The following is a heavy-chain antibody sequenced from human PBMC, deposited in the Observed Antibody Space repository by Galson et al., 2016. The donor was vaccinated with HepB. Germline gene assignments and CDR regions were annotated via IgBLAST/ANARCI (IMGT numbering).Heavy chain of an antibody. J-gene: IGHJ4*02. D-gene: IGHD6-19*01. CDR2: IYYSGSS. CDR3: ARLKRSGSGWYFDY. CDR1: GGSISSSTYY. Sequence: TLSLTCTVSGGSISSSTYYWTWIRQFPGKGLEWIGYIYYSGSSYYSPSLKSRLTMSVDTSKNQFSLRLRSVTAADTAVYYCARLKRSGSGWYFDYWGQGTLVTVSS. V-gene: IGHV4-31*03.